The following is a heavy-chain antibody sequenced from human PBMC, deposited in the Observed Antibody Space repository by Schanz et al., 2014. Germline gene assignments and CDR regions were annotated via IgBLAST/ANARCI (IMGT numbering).Heavy chain of an antibody. Sequence: QVQLVQSGAEVKKPGASVKVSCKASGYTFISYGIKWARQAPGQGLEWMRWISAYNGHADYAQKLQGRVTLTTDTSTSTAYMELRNQRSDDTAVYYCARAKRFGDMDVWGQGTTVTVSS. D-gene: IGHD3-10*01. CDR2: ISAYNGHA. V-gene: IGHV1-18*01. CDR1: GYTFISYG. CDR3: ARAKRFGDMDV. J-gene: IGHJ6*02.